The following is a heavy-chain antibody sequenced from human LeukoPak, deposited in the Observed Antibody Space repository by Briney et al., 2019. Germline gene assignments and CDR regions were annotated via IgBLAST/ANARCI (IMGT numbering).Heavy chain of an antibody. J-gene: IGHJ5*02. CDR2: IRCDGSNK. CDR3: AKSGTIAALNWFDP. CDR1: GFTFSSYG. D-gene: IGHD6-13*01. V-gene: IGHV3-30*02. Sequence: GGSLRLSCAASGFTFSSYGMHWVRQAPGKGLEWVAFIRCDGSNKYYADSVKGRFTISRDNSKNTLYLQMNSLRAEDTAVYYCAKSGTIAALNWFDPWGQGTLVTVSS.